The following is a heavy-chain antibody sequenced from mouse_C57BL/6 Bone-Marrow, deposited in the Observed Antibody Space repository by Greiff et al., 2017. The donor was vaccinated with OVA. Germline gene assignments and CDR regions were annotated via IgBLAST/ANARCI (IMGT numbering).Heavy chain of an antibody. D-gene: IGHD4-1*01. CDR1: GYTFTDHT. J-gene: IGHJ4*01. V-gene: IGHV1-78*01. Sequence: QVQLQQSDAELVKPGASVKISCKVSGYTFTDHTIHWRKQRLDQGREVCGAIYPRYGMTKYNEKFNGKSTLTANKSSITTYMQLNSLTSEDSSVYFCARRGTGTGAIDYWGQGTSVTVSS. CDR2: IYPRYGMT. CDR3: ARRGTGTGAIDY.